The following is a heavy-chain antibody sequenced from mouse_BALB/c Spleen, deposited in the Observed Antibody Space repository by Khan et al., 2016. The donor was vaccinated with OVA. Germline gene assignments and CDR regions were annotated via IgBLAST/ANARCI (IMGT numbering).Heavy chain of an antibody. CDR2: IHPSSGYT. J-gene: IGHJ3*01. V-gene: IGHV1-4*01. CDR3: ARDGAYYRNDGWFAY. Sequence: QVRLQQSGAELARPGASVKMSCQASGYTFTSYTIHWIKQRPGQGLEWIGYIHPSSGYTNYNQKFKDKATLTADKSSTKAYMQLSSLTSDDSAVDYCARDGAYYRNDGWFAYWGQGTLVTVSA. CDR1: GYTFTSYT. D-gene: IGHD2-14*01.